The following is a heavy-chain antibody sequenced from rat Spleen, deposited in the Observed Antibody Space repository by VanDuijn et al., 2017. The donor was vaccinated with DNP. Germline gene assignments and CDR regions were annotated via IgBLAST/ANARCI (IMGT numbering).Heavy chain of an antibody. D-gene: IGHD5-1*01. CDR2: IIYDGSST. J-gene: IGHJ4*01. Sequence: EVQLVESGGGLVQPGRSLKLSCAVSGFIFSNYGMHWIRQAPKKGLEWVATIIYDGSSTYYRDSVKGRFTVSRDNAKSSLYLQMDSLRSEDTATYYCARPSPGSSYAMDAWGQGTAVTVSS. CDR1: GFIFSNYG. V-gene: IGHV5-29*01. CDR3: ARPSPGSSYAMDA.